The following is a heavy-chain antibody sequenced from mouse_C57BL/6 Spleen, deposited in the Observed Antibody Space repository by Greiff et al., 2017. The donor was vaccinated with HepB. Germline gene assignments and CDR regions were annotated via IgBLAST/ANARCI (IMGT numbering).Heavy chain of an antibody. V-gene: IGHV1-82*01. CDR1: GYVFSSSW. D-gene: IGHD4-1*01. Sequence: QVQLKQSGPELVKPGASVKISCKASGYVFSSSWMNWVKQRPGKGLEWIGRIYPGDGDTNYNGKFKGKATLTADKSSSTADMQLSSLTSEDSAVYFCVGLTGTGWFAYWGQGTLVTVSA. J-gene: IGHJ3*01. CDR3: VGLTGTGWFAY. CDR2: IYPGDGDT.